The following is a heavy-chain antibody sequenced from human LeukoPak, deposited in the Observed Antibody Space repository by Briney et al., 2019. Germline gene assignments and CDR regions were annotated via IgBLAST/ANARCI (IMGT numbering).Heavy chain of an antibody. Sequence: GGSLRLSCAASGFTFSNAWMSWVRQAPGKGLEWVGRIKSKTDGGTTDYAAPVKGRFTISRDDSKNTLYLQMNSPKTEDTAVYYCTTDQVFGVVTIDYWGQGTLVTVSS. J-gene: IGHJ4*02. CDR3: TTDQVFGVVTIDY. V-gene: IGHV3-15*01. CDR2: IKSKTDGGTT. CDR1: GFTFSNAW. D-gene: IGHD3-3*01.